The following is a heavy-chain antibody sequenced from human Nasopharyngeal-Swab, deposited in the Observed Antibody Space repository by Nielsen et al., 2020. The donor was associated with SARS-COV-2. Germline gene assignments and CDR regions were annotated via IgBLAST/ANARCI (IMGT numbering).Heavy chain of an antibody. CDR1: GFTFTSSA. D-gene: IGHD5-12*01. J-gene: IGHJ6*03. V-gene: IGHV1-58*01. CDR3: AREESIRGYSGYDPYYMDV. CDR2: IVVGSGNT. Sequence: SVKVSCKASGFTFTSSAVQWVRQARGQRLEWIGWIVVGSGNTNYAQKFQGRVTITADKSTSTAYMELSSLRSEDTAVYYCAREESIRGYSGYDPYYMDVWGKGTMVTVSS.